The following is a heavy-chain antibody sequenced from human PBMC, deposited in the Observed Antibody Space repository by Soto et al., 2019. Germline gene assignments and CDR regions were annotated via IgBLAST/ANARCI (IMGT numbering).Heavy chain of an antibody. V-gene: IGHV1-69*13. J-gene: IGHJ6*02. D-gene: IGHD4-17*01. CDR3: ARDLDYGDYVEHYYGMDV. CDR2: IIPIFGTA. CDR1: GGTFSSYA. Sequence: SVKVSCKASGGTFSSYAISWVRQAPGQGLEWMGGIIPIFGTANYAQKFQGRVTITADESTSTAYMELSSLRSEDTAVYYCARDLDYGDYVEHYYGMDVWGQGTTVTVSS.